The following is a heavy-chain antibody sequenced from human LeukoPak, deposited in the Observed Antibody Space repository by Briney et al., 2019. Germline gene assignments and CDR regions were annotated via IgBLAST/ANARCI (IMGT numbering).Heavy chain of an antibody. J-gene: IGHJ4*02. D-gene: IGHD6-19*01. CDR1: GFTFCRDW. V-gene: IGHV3-7*01. CDR2: IKQDGSEK. Sequence: AGGSLRLSCATSGFTFCRDWMSWVREAPGKGLEWVANIKQDGSEKYYVDSVKGRFTISRDNAKNSLYLQMNSLRAEDTAVYYCARDRSSGWYHNFDYWGQGTLVTVSS. CDR3: ARDRSSGWYHNFDY.